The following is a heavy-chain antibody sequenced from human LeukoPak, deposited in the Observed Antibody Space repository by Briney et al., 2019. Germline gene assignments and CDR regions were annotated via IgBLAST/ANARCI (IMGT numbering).Heavy chain of an antibody. V-gene: IGHV3-21*05. CDR3: ARDTYEPGLIDF. J-gene: IGHJ4*02. CDR1: GFTFSLYA. CDR2: INSGSSDI. Sequence: GGSLRLSCAASGFTFSLYAMNWVRQAPGKGLEWISYINSGSSDIHYTQSVRGRFIISRDNAKNTLYLQMNSLRAEDTAVYFCARDTYEPGLIDFWGQGTLVSISS. D-gene: IGHD3-3*01.